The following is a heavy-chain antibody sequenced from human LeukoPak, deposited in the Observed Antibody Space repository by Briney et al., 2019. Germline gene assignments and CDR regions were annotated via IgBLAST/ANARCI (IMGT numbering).Heavy chain of an antibody. Sequence: ASVKVSCKASGYTFTGYYMHWVRQAPGQGLEWMGWINPSTGGTNYAQRFQGRVTMTRDTSISAAYMELSSLRSDDTAVYYCARVPPSAHQLFSSDYWGQGTQVTVSS. J-gene: IGHJ4*02. CDR2: INPSTGGT. V-gene: IGHV1-2*02. CDR1: GYTFTGYY. CDR3: ARVPPSAHQLFSSDY. D-gene: IGHD2-2*01.